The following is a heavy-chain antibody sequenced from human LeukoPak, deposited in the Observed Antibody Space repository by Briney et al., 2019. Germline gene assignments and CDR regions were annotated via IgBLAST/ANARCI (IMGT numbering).Heavy chain of an antibody. CDR1: GYTFTGYY. V-gene: IGHV1-2*02. D-gene: IGHD2-2*01. CDR2: INPNSGGT. J-gene: IGHJ6*03. Sequence: GASVKVSCKTSGYTFTGYYMHWVRQAPGQGLEWMGWINPNSGGTNYAQKFQGRVTMTRDTSISTAYMELSRLRSDDTAVYYCASCSGEGDIVVTNYYHYMDVWGKGTTVTVSS. CDR3: ASCSGEGDIVVTNYYHYMDV.